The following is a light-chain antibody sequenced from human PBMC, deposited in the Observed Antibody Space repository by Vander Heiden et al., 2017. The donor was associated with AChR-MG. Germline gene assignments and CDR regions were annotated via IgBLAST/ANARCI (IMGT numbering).Light chain of an antibody. CDR1: QSVLYSSNNKNY. Sequence: DIVMTQSPDSLAVSLGERATINCKSSQSVLYSSNNKNYLAWYQQKPGQPPKLLIYWASTRESGVPDRFSGSGSGTDFTLTISSLQAEDVAVYYCQQYDSTPHTFGGRTKVEIK. CDR2: WAS. CDR3: QQYDSTPHT. V-gene: IGKV4-1*01. J-gene: IGKJ4*01.